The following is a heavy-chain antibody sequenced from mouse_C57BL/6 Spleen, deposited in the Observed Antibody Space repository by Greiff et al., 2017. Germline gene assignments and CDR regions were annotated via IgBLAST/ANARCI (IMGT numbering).Heavy chain of an antibody. CDR3: ARGDYSNYEGYYAMDY. CDR2: IYPGSGST. CDR1: GYTFTSYW. Sequence: QVQLRQPGAELVKPGASVKMSCKASGYTFTSYWITWVKQRPGQGLEWIGDIYPGSGSTNYNEKFKSKATLTVDTSSSTAYMQLSSLTSEDSAVYYCARGDYSNYEGYYAMDYWGQGTSVTVSS. J-gene: IGHJ4*01. D-gene: IGHD2-5*01. V-gene: IGHV1-55*01.